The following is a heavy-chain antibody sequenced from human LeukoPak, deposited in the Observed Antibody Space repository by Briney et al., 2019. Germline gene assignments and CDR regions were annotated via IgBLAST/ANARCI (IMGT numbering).Heavy chain of an antibody. V-gene: IGHV3-23*01. CDR3: AKRVDRYCSGGSCADAFDI. CDR1: GFTFSSYA. D-gene: IGHD2-15*01. J-gene: IGHJ3*02. CDR2: ISGSGGST. Sequence: GGSLRLSCAASGFTFSSYAMSWVRQAPGKGLEWVSAISGSGGSTYYADSVKGRFTISRDNSKNTLYLQMNSLRAEDTAVYYCAKRVDRYCSGGSCADAFDIWGQGTMVTVSS.